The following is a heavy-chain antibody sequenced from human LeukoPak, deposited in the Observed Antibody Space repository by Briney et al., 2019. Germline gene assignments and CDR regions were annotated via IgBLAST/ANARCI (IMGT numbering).Heavy chain of an antibody. CDR1: GGSISSYY. D-gene: IGHD2-8*01. Sequence: SETLSLTCTVSGGSISSYYWSWIRQPPGKGLEWIGYIYYSGSTNYNPSLKSRVTISVDTSKNQFSLQLNSVTPEDTAVYYCARSDIVLMVYDAFDIWGQGTMVTVSS. CDR3: ARSDIVLMVYDAFDI. J-gene: IGHJ3*02. V-gene: IGHV4-59*12. CDR2: IYYSGST.